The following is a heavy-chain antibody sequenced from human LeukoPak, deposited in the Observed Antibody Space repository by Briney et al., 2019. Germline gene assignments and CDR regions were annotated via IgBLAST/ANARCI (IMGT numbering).Heavy chain of an antibody. CDR1: GFTFTSYA. Sequence: GGSLRLSCAASGFTFTSYAMHWVRQAPGKGLEWVTVISYDGSIEYYADSVKGRFTISRDNSKNTLYLQMNSLRPEDTAVYYCVREAAHYYDTSGYSKSPWFDPWGQGTLVTVSS. V-gene: IGHV3-30-3*01. CDR3: VREAAHYYDTSGYSKSPWFDP. CDR2: ISYDGSIE. D-gene: IGHD3-22*01. J-gene: IGHJ5*02.